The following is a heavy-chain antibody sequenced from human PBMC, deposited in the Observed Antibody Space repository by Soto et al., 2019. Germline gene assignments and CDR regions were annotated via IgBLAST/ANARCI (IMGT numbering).Heavy chain of an antibody. J-gene: IGHJ4*02. Sequence: PGGSLRLSCAASGFTFSDYYMSWIRQAPGKGLEWVSYISSSSSYTNYADSVKGRFTISRDNAKNSLYLQMNSLRAEDTAVYYCARARQGDYDFWSGYPDRWGQGTRVTVSS. CDR2: ISSSSSYT. D-gene: IGHD3-3*01. CDR1: GFTFSDYY. V-gene: IGHV3-11*06. CDR3: ARARQGDYDFWSGYPDR.